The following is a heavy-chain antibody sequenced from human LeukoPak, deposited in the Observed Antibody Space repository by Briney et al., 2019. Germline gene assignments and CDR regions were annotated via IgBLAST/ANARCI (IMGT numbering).Heavy chain of an antibody. J-gene: IGHJ4*02. Sequence: SETLSLTCAVYGGSFSGYYWSWIRQPPGKGLEWIGEIHNSGSTNHNPSLKSRVAISVDTSKNQFSLKLSSLTAADTALYYCARGDGSGSYYPFFDSWGQGTLVSVSS. CDR3: ARGDGSGSYYPFFDS. CDR2: IHNSGST. D-gene: IGHD3-10*01. V-gene: IGHV4-34*01. CDR1: GGSFSGYY.